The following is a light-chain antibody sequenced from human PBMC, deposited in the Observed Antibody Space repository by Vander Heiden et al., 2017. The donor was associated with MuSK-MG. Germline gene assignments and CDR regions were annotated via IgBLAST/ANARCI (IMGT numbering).Light chain of an antibody. Sequence: DIQMTQSPSSLSASVGDGVTISCRASQAIRKYLAWYQQKPGKVPKLLSYAASTLQSGVPSRFSGSGSGTEFTLTISSLEPEDVATDFCQKYDRAPFTFGPGTKVEIK. V-gene: IGKV1-27*01. CDR1: QAIRKY. J-gene: IGKJ3*01. CDR2: AAS. CDR3: QKYDRAPFT.